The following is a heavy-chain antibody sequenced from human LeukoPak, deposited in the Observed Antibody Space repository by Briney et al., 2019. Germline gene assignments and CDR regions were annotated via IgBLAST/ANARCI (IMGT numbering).Heavy chain of an antibody. CDR2: ISASGGST. J-gene: IGHJ4*02. D-gene: IGHD1-1*01. CDR3: AKHAGTTRQTKDY. CDR1: GFNVSNNY. Sequence: PGGSLRLSCAASGFNVSNNYMSWVRQAPGKGLEWVSVISASGGSTYYADSVKGRFTISRDNSNNRLYLEMNSLRAEDTAVYYCAKHAGTTRQTKDYWGQGTLSPSPQ. V-gene: IGHV3-23*01.